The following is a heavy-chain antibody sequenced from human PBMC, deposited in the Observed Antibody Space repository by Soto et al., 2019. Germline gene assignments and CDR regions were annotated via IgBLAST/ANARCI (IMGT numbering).Heavy chain of an antibody. D-gene: IGHD5-18*01. Sequence: VAVIWYDGSNKYYADSVKGRFTISRDNSKNTLYLQMNSLRAEDTAVYYCARENGYSYGYDYYYYGMDVWGQGTTVTVSS. CDR3: ARENGYSYGYDYYYYGMDV. J-gene: IGHJ6*02. V-gene: IGHV3-33*01. CDR2: IWYDGSNK.